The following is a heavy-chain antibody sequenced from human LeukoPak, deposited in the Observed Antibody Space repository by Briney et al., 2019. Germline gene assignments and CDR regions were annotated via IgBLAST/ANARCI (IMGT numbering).Heavy chain of an antibody. Sequence: SETLSLTCAVYGGSFSGYYWSWIRQSPGKGLEWIGEINHSGSTNHNPSLKSRVTISVDTSKNQFSLKLSSVTAADPAVYYCARGRYYGSGSYRYWGQGTLVTVSS. CDR3: ARGRYYGSGSYRY. V-gene: IGHV4-34*01. D-gene: IGHD3-10*01. J-gene: IGHJ4*02. CDR2: INHSGST. CDR1: GGSFSGYY.